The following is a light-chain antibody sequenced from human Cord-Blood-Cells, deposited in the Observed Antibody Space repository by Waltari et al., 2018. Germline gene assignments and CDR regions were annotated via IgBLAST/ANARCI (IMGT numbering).Light chain of an antibody. CDR3: QQSYSTPFT. CDR1: QSISSY. J-gene: IGKJ3*01. CDR2: AAS. Sequence: DIQMTHSPSSLSAYVGDRVTITCRASQSISSYLNWYQQKPGNAPKLLIYAASSLQSGVPSRFSGSGSGTDFTLTISSLQPEDFATYYCQQSYSTPFTFGPGTKVDIK. V-gene: IGKV1-39*01.